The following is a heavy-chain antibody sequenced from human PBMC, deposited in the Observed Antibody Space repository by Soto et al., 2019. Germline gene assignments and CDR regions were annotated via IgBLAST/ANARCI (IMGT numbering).Heavy chain of an antibody. D-gene: IGHD5-18*01. Sequence: GGSLRLSCAASGFTFSSYAMHWVRQAPGKGLEWVAVISYDGSNKYYADSVKGRFTISRDNSKNTLYLQMNSLRAEDTAVYYCARDRTTAKFYYYYGMDVWGQGTTVTVSS. CDR2: ISYDGSNK. CDR3: ARDRTTAKFYYYYGMDV. CDR1: GFTFSSYA. V-gene: IGHV3-30-3*01. J-gene: IGHJ6*02.